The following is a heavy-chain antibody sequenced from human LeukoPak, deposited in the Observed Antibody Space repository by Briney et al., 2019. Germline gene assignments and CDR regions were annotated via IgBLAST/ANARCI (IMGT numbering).Heavy chain of an antibody. Sequence: SQTLSLTCTVSGGSISSGSYYWSWIRQPAGKGLEWIGRIYTSGSTNYNPSLKSRATISVDTSKNQFSLKLSSVTAADTAVYYCARVTTGGYYNCWGQGTLVTVSS. D-gene: IGHD3-22*01. J-gene: IGHJ4*02. CDR2: IYTSGST. CDR1: GGSISSGSYY. CDR3: ARVTTGGYYNC. V-gene: IGHV4-61*02.